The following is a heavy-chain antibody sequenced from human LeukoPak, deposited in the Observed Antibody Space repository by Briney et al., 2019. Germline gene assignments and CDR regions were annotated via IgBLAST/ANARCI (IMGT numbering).Heavy chain of an antibody. CDR1: GYTFTGYY. CDR3: ARPQYSSSSADQDFDY. J-gene: IGHJ4*02. V-gene: IGHV1-2*02. Sequence: ASVKVSCKASGYTFTGYYMHWVRQAPGQGLEWMGWINPNSGGTNYAQKFQGRVTMTRDTSISTAYMELSRLGSDDTAVYYCARPQYSSSSADQDFDYWGQGTLVTVSS. D-gene: IGHD6-6*01. CDR2: INPNSGGT.